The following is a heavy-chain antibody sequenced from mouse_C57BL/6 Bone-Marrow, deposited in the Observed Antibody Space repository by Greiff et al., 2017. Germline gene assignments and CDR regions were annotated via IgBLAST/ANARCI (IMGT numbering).Heavy chain of an antibody. V-gene: IGHV1-7*01. CDR1: GYTFTSYW. J-gene: IGHJ2*01. CDR2: INPSSGYT. D-gene: IGHD2-3*01. Sequence: QVQLKESGAELAKPGASVKLSCKASGYTFTSYWMHWVKQRPGQGLEWIGYINPSSGYTKYNQKFKDKATLTADKSSSTAYMQLSSLTYEDSAVYYCARWVYDGYHYFDYWGQGTTLTVSS. CDR3: ARWVYDGYHYFDY.